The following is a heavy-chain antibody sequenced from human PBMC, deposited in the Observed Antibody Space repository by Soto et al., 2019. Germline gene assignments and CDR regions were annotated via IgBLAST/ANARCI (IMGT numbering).Heavy chain of an antibody. Sequence: QVQLVQSGAEVKKPGSSVKVSCKASGGTFSSYAVSWVRQAPGQGLEWMGGIIPIFGTADYAQKFQGRVTITADESTSTASMELSSMRSEDTAVYSCARHVPAAGYYYGMDVWGQGTTVTVSS. D-gene: IGHD2-2*01. CDR2: IIPIFGTA. CDR3: ARHVPAAGYYYGMDV. J-gene: IGHJ6*02. V-gene: IGHV1-69*12. CDR1: GGTFSSYA.